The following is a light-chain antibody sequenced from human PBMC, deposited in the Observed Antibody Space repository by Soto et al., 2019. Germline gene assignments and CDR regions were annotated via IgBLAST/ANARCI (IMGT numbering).Light chain of an antibody. CDR1: QTISSW. Sequence: EIHMTQSPWTWAGSVEQTVTITCXASQTISSWLAWYQQKPGKAPKLLIYKASTLKSGAPSRFSGSGSGTEFTLTISSLQPDDFATYYCQHYNSYSEAFGQGTKVDIK. CDR3: QHYNSYSEA. J-gene: IGKJ1*01. CDR2: KAS. V-gene: IGKV1-5*03.